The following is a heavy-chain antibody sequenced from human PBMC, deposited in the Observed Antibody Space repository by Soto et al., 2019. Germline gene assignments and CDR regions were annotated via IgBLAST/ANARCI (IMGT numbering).Heavy chain of an antibody. J-gene: IGHJ3*02. CDR3: ATNGITIFGVVTHAFDI. CDR2: IYYSGST. CDR1: GGSISSYY. V-gene: IGHV4-59*08. D-gene: IGHD3-3*01. Sequence: SGTLSLTCTVSGGSISSYYWSWIRQPPGKGLEWIGYIYYSGSTNYNPSLKSRVTISVDTSKNQFSLKLSSVTAADTAVYYCATNGITIFGVVTHAFDIWGQGTMVTVSS.